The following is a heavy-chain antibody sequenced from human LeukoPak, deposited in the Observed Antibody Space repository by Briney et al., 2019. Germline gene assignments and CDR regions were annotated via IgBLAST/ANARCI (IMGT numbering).Heavy chain of an antibody. J-gene: IGHJ4*02. D-gene: IGHD1-1*01. V-gene: IGHV3-11*04. CDR1: GFTFSDYY. Sequence: PGGSLRLSCAASGFTFSDYYMSWIRQAPGKGLECVSYISRSGNTIYYADSVKGRFTISRDTTKNSLSLHMNSLRAEDTAVYYCARTTESAFDYWGQGTLVTVSS. CDR2: ISRSGNTI. CDR3: ARTTESAFDY.